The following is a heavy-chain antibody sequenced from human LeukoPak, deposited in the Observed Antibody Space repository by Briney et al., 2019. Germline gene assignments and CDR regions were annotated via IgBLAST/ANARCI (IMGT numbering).Heavy chain of an antibody. CDR3: ARGRYSSGWNFFEY. CDR1: GFTFSSYE. CDR2: ITSSGSTI. Sequence: PGGSLRLSCAASGFTFSSYEMNWVRQAPGKGLEWVSFITSSGSTIYYADSVKGRFTISRDNAKNSLFLQMNSLRAEDTAVYYCARGRYSSGWNFFEYWGQGTLVTVSS. D-gene: IGHD6-19*01. J-gene: IGHJ4*02. V-gene: IGHV3-48*03.